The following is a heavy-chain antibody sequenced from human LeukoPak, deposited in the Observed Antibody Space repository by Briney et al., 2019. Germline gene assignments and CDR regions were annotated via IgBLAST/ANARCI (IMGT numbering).Heavy chain of an antibody. CDR1: GGTFISYS. V-gene: IGHV1-69*13. J-gene: IGHJ4*02. CDR2: IIPIFGTT. D-gene: IGHD6-19*01. CDR3: ARAQEYSSGWYNY. Sequence: SVKVSCKASGGTFISYSISWVRQAPGQGLDWMGGIIPIFGTTNYAQKFQGRVTITADESTSTAYMELSSLRSEDTAVYYCARAQEYSSGWYNYWGQGTLVTVSS.